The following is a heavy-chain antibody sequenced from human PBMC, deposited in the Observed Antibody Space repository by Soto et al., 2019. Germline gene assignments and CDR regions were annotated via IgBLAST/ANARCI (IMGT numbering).Heavy chain of an antibody. CDR3: ARENYHIFTNFPSWFDP. J-gene: IGHJ5*02. Sequence: QVQLVESGGGVVQPGRSLRLSCAASGFTFNNYGMHWVRQAPGKGLEWVAVIWYDGSNKNYVDSVKGRFTISRDNSKNTLYLQMNSLRAEDTAVYYCARENYHIFTNFPSWFDPWGQGTLVTVSS. D-gene: IGHD3-9*01. V-gene: IGHV3-33*01. CDR2: IWYDGSNK. CDR1: GFTFNNYG.